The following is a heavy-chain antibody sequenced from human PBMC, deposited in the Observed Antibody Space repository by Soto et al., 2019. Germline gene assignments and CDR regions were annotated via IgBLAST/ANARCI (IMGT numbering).Heavy chain of an antibody. CDR2: ISYDGSNK. CDR3: ARDRGLAYCGGDCPDNWFDP. Sequence: GGSLRLSCAASGFTFSSYAMHWVRQAPGKGLGRVAVISYDGSNKYYASSVKGRFTISRDNSKNTLYLQMNSLRAEDTAVYYCARDRGLAYCGGDCPDNWFDPWGQGTLVTVSS. V-gene: IGHV3-30-3*01. D-gene: IGHD2-21*02. CDR1: GFTFSSYA. J-gene: IGHJ5*02.